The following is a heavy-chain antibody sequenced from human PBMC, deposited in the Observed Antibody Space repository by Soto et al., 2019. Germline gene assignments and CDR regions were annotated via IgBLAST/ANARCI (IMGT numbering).Heavy chain of an antibody. V-gene: IGHV3-11*05. CDR1: GFTFSDYY. J-gene: IGHJ4*02. D-gene: IGHD1-26*01. CDR2: ISSSTSYT. CDR3: AREKNGWESLIDY. Sequence: QVQLVESGGGLVKPGGSLRLSCAASGFTFSDYYMSWIRQAPGKGLEWLSYISSSTSYTNYADSVKGRFTISRDNAKNLLYLQMTSLRAEDTAVYYCAREKNGWESLIDYWGQGTLVTVSS.